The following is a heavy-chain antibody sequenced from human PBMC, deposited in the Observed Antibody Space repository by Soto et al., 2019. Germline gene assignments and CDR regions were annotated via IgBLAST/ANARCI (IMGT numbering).Heavy chain of an antibody. D-gene: IGHD3-16*01. CDR3: ARDGLGYYYYYYMDV. CDR1: GFTFSSYW. V-gene: IGHV3-7*01. CDR2: IKQDGSEK. J-gene: IGHJ6*03. Sequence: GGSLRLSCAACGFTFSSYWMSCVRQAPGKGLEWVANIKQDGSEKYYVDSVKGRFTISRDNAKNSLYLQMNSLRAEDTAVYYCARDGLGYYYYYYMDVWGKGTTVPVS.